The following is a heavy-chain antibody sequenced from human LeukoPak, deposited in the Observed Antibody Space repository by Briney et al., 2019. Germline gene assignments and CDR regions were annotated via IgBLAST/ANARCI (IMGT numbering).Heavy chain of an antibody. V-gene: IGHV3-7*03. Sequence: GGSLRLSCAASGFTFSSYWMSWVRQAPGKGLEWVANIKQDGSEKYYVDSVKGRFTISGDNAKNSLYLQMNSLRAEDTAVYYCAKGGYSNGRYYYYYMDVWGEGTTVTVSS. CDR2: IKQDGSEK. CDR1: GFTFSSYW. D-gene: IGHD5-18*01. J-gene: IGHJ6*03. CDR3: AKGGYSNGRYYYYYMDV.